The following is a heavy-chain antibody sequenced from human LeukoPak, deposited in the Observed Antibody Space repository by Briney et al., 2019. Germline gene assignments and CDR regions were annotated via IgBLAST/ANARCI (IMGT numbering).Heavy chain of an antibody. D-gene: IGHD3-10*01. V-gene: IGHV1-45*01. J-gene: IGHJ6*03. CDR3: ARDAITIVRGVMIRYYYYYMDV. CDR1: GYTVSYLY. Sequence: SVKVSCKASGYTVSYLYLHWARQAPGQALEWMGWMTIFNGNTNYSQKFQDRVTITTVGSMSTAFMEMCSLRAAAQAAYYCARDAITIVRGVMIRYYYYYMDVWGKGTTVTISS. CDR2: MTIFNGNT.